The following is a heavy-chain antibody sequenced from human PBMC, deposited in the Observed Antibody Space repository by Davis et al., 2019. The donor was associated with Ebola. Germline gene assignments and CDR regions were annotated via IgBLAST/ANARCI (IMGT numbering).Heavy chain of an antibody. V-gene: IGHV4-59*12. CDR2: IYYSGST. J-gene: IGHJ4*02. Sequence: GSLRLSCTVSGGSISSYYWSWIRQPPGKGLEWIGSIYYSGSTNYNPSLKSRVTISVDKSKNQFSLKLSSVTAADTAVYYCARGSYDILTGWLDYWGQGTLVTVSS. D-gene: IGHD3-9*01. CDR3: ARGSYDILTGWLDY. CDR1: GGSISSYY.